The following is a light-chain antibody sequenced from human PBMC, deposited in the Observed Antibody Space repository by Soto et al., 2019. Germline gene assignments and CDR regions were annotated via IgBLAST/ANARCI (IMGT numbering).Light chain of an antibody. Sequence: EIVLTQSPGTLSLSPGERATLSCRASQSVSSSYLAWYQQKPGQAPRLLIYGASSRATGIPDRFSGSGSGTEFTLTISSLQSVDFAVYYCQQYDNWPQTFGQGTKVDI. V-gene: IGKV3-20*01. CDR1: QSVSSSY. CDR3: QQYDNWPQT. J-gene: IGKJ1*01. CDR2: GAS.